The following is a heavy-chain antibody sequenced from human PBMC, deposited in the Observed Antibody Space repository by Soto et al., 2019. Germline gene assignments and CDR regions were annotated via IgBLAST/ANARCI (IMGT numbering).Heavy chain of an antibody. CDR3: ARGGRYSYGSQFDY. D-gene: IGHD5-18*01. Sequence: QVQLQQWGAGLLKPSETLSLTCAVYGGSFSGYYWSWIRQPPGKGLEWIGEINHSGSTNYNPSLKILFTISLDTSRTQFSLKLSSVTAAATAVYYCARGGRYSYGSQFDYWGQGTLVTVSS. CDR2: INHSGST. J-gene: IGHJ4*02. CDR1: GGSFSGYY. V-gene: IGHV4-34*01.